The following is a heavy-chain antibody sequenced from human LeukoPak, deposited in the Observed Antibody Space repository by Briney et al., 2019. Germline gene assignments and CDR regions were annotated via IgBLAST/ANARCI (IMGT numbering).Heavy chain of an antibody. CDR1: GFPFSDCY. D-gene: IGHD2-2*01. J-gene: IGHJ6*03. Sequence: GGSLRLSCTASGFPFSDCYKSWIRQAPGKGLEWVSYISTSGKTIYYADPVKGRFTISRDNAKNSLYLQINSLRAEDTAVYYCARVSTYQYYYDMDVWGKGTTVTVSS. CDR2: ISTSGKTI. CDR3: ARVSTYQYYYDMDV. V-gene: IGHV3-11*01.